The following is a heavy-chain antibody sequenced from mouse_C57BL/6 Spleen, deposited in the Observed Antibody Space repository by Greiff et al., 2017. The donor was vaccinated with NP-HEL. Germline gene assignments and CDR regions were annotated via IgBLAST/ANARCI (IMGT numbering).Heavy chain of an antibody. J-gene: IGHJ2*01. CDR3: AREGELRFDY. CDR1: GFTFSDYY. CDR2: INYDGSST. D-gene: IGHD1-1*01. V-gene: IGHV5-16*01. Sequence: EVKLVESEGGLVQPGSSMKLSCTASGFTFSDYYMAWVRQVPGKGLEWVANINYDGSSTYYLDYLKSRFIISRYNAKNILYLQMSSLKSEDTDTYYCAREGELRFDYWGQGTTLTVSS.